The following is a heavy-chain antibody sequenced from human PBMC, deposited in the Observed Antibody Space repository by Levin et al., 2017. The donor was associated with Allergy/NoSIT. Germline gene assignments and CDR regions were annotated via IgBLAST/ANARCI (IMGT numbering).Heavy chain of an antibody. CDR2: INPNSGNR. J-gene: IGHJ4*02. CDR3: ARSGYWARIDF. CDR1: GYTLSSYD. Sequence: GASVKVSCKASGYTLSSYDINWVRQATGQGLEWMGWINPNSGNRDYAQKFQGRVTMTWNTSIRTAYMELSSLTFEDTAVYYCARSGYWARIDFWGQGTLVTVSS. D-gene: IGHD1-26*01. V-gene: IGHV1-8*01.